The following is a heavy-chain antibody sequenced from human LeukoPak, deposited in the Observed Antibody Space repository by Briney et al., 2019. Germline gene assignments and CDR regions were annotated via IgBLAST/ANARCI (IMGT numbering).Heavy chain of an antibody. J-gene: IGHJ4*02. V-gene: IGHV3-7*04. CDR3: VRGGGNFDF. Sequence: PGGSLRLSCAASGFTLSTSWMSWVHQAPGKGLEWVANINKDGSEKNYVDSVKGRFSISRDNAKNSLYLQMNSLRGEDTAVYYCVRGGGNFDFWGQGILVTVSS. CDR2: INKDGSEK. D-gene: IGHD3-16*01. CDR1: GFTLSTSW.